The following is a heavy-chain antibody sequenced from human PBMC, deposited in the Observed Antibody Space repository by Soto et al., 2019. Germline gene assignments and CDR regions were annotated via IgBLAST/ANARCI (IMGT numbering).Heavy chain of an antibody. Sequence: GASVKVSCKASGYDFTAYDINWVRQASGQGLEWMGWMNPINGATGSARRFQGRASMTRNTATGTAYLELTSLRSDDSAVYYCGRGPSPRAPAGGTPYYYAMDVWGQGTKDTISS. J-gene: IGHJ6*02. CDR1: GYDFTAYD. CDR3: GRGPSPRAPAGGTPYYYAMDV. CDR2: MNPINGAT. D-gene: IGHD6-13*01. V-gene: IGHV1-8*02.